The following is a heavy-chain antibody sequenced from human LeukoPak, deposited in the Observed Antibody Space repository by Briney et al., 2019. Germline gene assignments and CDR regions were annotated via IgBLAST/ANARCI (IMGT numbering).Heavy chain of an antibody. CDR3: ASLGYCSGGSCYPRYFQH. J-gene: IGHJ1*01. D-gene: IGHD2-15*01. CDR1: GFTFSSYA. V-gene: IGHV3-23*01. CDR2: ISGSGGST. Sequence: GGSLRLSCAASGFTFSSYAMSWVRQAPGKGLEWVSAISGSGGSTYYADSVKGRFTISRDNSKNTLYLQMNSLRAEDTAVYYCASLGYCSGGSCYPRYFQHWGQGTLVTVSS.